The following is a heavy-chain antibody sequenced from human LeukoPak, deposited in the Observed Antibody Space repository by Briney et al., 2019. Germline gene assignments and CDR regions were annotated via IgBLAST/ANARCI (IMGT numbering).Heavy chain of an antibody. D-gene: IGHD3-3*01. J-gene: IGHJ4*02. CDR1: GFTVSSNY. V-gene: IGHV3-53*01. Sequence: PGGSLRLXCAASGFTVSSNYMSWVRQAPGKVLEWVSVIYSGGSTYYADSVKGRFTISRDNSKNTLYLQMNSLRAEDTAVYYCASLPTVDTIFGVVIDYWGQGTLVTVSS. CDR2: IYSGGST. CDR3: ASLPTVDTIFGVVIDY.